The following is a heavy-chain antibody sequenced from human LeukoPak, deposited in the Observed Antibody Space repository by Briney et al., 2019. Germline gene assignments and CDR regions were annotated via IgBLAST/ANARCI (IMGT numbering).Heavy chain of an antibody. Sequence: ASVKVSCKASGYTFTSYGISWVRQAPGQGLEWMGWISAYNGNTNYAQKLQGRVTMTPDTSTSTAYMELRSLRSDDTAVYYCARDRSGCSSTSCQKPYNWFDPWGQGTLVTVSS. CDR2: ISAYNGNT. J-gene: IGHJ5*02. CDR3: ARDRSGCSSTSCQKPYNWFDP. V-gene: IGHV1-18*01. D-gene: IGHD2-2*01. CDR1: GYTFTSYG.